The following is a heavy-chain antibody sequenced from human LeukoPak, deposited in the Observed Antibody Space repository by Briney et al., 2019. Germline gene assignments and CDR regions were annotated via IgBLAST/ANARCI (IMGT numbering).Heavy chain of an antibody. D-gene: IGHD1-1*01. Sequence: SVKVSCKASGGTFSSYAISWVRQAPGQGLEWMGGIIPIFGTANYAQKFQGRVTITADESTASAYLELSRLRSEDTAVYYCARGVSLFNWNDDQTQGNYYYYEMDVWGQGTTVTVSS. CDR2: IIPIFGTA. V-gene: IGHV1-69*13. CDR3: ARGVSLFNWNDDQTQGNYYYYEMDV. J-gene: IGHJ6*02. CDR1: GGTFSSYA.